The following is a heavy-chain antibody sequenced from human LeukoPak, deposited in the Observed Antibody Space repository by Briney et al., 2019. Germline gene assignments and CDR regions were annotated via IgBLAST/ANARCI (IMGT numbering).Heavy chain of an antibody. J-gene: IGHJ4*02. Sequence: PGGSLRLSCAASGFTFSSYGMSWVRQAPGKGLEWVSGINWNGGSTGYADSVKGRFTISRDNAKNSLYLQMNSLRAEDTALYYCARGPGLLWFGEAEDDYWGQGTLVTVSS. V-gene: IGHV3-20*04. D-gene: IGHD3-10*01. CDR1: GFTFSSYG. CDR3: ARGPGLLWFGEAEDDY. CDR2: INWNGGST.